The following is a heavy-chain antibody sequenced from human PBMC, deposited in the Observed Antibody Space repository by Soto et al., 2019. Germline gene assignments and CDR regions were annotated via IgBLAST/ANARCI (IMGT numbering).Heavy chain of an antibody. CDR2: IYPGDSDT. D-gene: IGHD2-15*01. V-gene: IGHV5-51*01. CDR3: ARSSLVYCSGGSCLDYYYGMDV. CDR1: GYSFTSYW. Sequence: PGGHLKISCKGSGYSFTSYWIGWVRQMPGKGLEWMGIIYPGDSDTRYSPSFQGQVTISADKSISTAYLQWSSLKASDTAMYYCARSSLVYCSGGSCLDYYYGMDVWGQGTTVTVSS. J-gene: IGHJ6*02.